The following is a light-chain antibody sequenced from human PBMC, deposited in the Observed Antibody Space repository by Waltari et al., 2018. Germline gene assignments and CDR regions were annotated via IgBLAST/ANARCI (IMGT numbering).Light chain of an antibody. Sequence: IQMTQSPSSLSTSIGDTDTITCQASQGIGNNLNWYQQKQGKGPKLLIYRASSLQSGVPSRFSGSGSGTDFSLTITSLQPEDFATYYCQQGYSYPITFGPGTK. CDR3: QQGYSYPIT. J-gene: IGKJ3*01. CDR1: QGIGNN. CDR2: RAS. V-gene: IGKV1-6*01.